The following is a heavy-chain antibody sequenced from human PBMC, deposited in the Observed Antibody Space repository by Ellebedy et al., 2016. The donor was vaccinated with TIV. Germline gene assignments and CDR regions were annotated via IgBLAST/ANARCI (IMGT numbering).Heavy chain of an antibody. V-gene: IGHV3-21*01. CDR1: GFTFSSYS. D-gene: IGHD2-2*02. CDR3: ARDLGYCSSTSCYMAHFDY. J-gene: IGHJ4*02. Sequence: GGSLRLXXAASGFTFSSYSMNWVRQAPGKGLEWVSSISSSSSYIYYADSVKGRFTISRDNAKNSLYLQMNSLRAEDTAVYYCARDLGYCSSTSCYMAHFDYWGQGTLVTVSS. CDR2: ISSSSSYI.